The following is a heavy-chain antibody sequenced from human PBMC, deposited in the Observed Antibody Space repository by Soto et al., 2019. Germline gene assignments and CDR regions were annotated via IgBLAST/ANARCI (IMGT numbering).Heavy chain of an antibody. CDR2: VSYDGRKK. J-gene: IGHJ5*02. CDR1: GFTFSNYA. V-gene: IGHV3-30*04. D-gene: IGHD3-3*01. Sequence: QVHLVESGGGVVQPGRSLRLSCVSSGFTFSNYAMHWVRQAPGKGLEWVAVVSYDGRKKYYADSVKGRFSISRDNSRNTMNLQMHSLRSEDTAVYYCARVSTTWRSGVGPWGQGTLVIVSS. CDR3: ARVSTTWRSGVGP.